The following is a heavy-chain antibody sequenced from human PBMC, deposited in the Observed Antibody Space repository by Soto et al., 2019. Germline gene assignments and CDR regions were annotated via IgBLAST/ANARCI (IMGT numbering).Heavy chain of an antibody. J-gene: IGHJ6*02. CDR3: GRVLGRSGWKKNYYYGLDV. CDR1: GFTFSDHY. Sequence: PGGSLRLSCAASGFTFSDHYMDWVRQAPGKGLEWVGRTRNKANSYTTEYAASVKGRFTISRDDSKKSLYLQMNSLKTEDTAVYYCGRVLGRSGWKKNYYYGLDVWGQGTTVTVSS. V-gene: IGHV3-72*01. D-gene: IGHD1-26*01. CDR2: TRNKANSYTT.